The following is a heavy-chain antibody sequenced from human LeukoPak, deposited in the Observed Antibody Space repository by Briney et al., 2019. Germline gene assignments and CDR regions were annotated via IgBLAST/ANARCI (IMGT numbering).Heavy chain of an antibody. Sequence: ASVKVSCKVSGYTLTESSMHWVRQAPGKGLEWMGGFDPEDGETIYAQKFQGRVTMTEDTSTDTAYMELSSLRSEDTAVYYCATVTLNLYYYYGMDVWGQGTTVTVSS. CDR3: ATVTLNLYYYYGMDV. D-gene: IGHD1-20*01. V-gene: IGHV1-24*01. J-gene: IGHJ6*02. CDR2: FDPEDGET. CDR1: GYTLTESS.